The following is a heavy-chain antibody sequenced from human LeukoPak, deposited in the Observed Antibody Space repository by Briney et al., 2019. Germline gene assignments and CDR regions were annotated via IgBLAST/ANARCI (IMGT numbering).Heavy chain of an antibody. J-gene: IGHJ4*02. V-gene: IGHV4-59*12. CDR1: GGSLSNYY. D-gene: IGHD4-11*01. CDR2: IYHSGST. Sequence: SETLSLTCTVSGGSLSNYYWSWIRQPPGKGLEWIGYIYHSGSTYYNPSLKSRVTISVDRSKNQFSLKLSSVTAADTAVYYCARGVNDYSTYFDYWGQGTLVTDSS. CDR3: ARGVNDYSTYFDY.